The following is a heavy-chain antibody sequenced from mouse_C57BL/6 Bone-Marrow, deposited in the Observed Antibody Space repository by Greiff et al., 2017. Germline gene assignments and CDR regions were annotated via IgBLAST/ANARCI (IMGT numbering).Heavy chain of an antibody. CDR1: GYTFTSYW. V-gene: IGHV1-55*01. CDR2: IYPGSGRT. Sequence: QVQLQQPGAELVKPGASVKMSCKASGYTFTSYWITWVKQRPGQGLEWIGDIYPGSGRTNYNEKFKSKATLTVDTSSSTDYMQLSSLTSEDSAVYYCARPYYSNYWYFDVWGTGTTVTVSS. J-gene: IGHJ1*03. CDR3: ARPYYSNYWYFDV. D-gene: IGHD2-5*01.